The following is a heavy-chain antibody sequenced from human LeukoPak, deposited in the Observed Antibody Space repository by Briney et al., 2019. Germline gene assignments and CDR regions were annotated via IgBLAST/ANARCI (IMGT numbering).Heavy chain of an antibody. J-gene: IGHJ4*02. CDR3: TRWDCTTTGCYPFDY. CDR2: IRDKANSYAT. Sequence: GGSLRLSCAASGFTFSGSAIHWVRQASGKGLEWVGRIRDKANSYATAYIASVKGGFTISRDDSKNTAYLQMSSLKTEDTAMYYCTRWDCTTTGCYPFDYWGQGTLVTVSS. D-gene: IGHD2-2*01. V-gene: IGHV3-73*01. CDR1: GFTFSGSA.